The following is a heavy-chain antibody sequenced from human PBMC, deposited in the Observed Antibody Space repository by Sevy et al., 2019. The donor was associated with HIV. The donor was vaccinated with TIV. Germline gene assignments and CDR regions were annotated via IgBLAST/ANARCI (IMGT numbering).Heavy chain of an antibody. D-gene: IGHD2-8*01. CDR1: GYTFTSYY. V-gene: IGHV1-46*01. CDR3: ARDACTNGVCYAYYYYYGMDV. J-gene: IGHJ6*02. Sequence: ASVKVSCKASGYTFTSYYMHWVRQAPGQGLEWMGIINPSGGSTSYAQKFQGRVTMTRDTSTSTVYMELSSLRSEDTAVYYCARDACTNGVCYAYYYYYGMDVWGQGTTVTVSS. CDR2: INPSGGST.